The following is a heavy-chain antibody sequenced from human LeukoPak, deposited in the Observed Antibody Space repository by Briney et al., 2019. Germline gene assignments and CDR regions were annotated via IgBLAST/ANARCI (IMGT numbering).Heavy chain of an antibody. CDR2: INPNSGGT. V-gene: IGHV1-2*02. CDR1: GYTFTGYY. CDR3: ARGGGYCSSTSCKEVNYYYYMDV. D-gene: IGHD2-2*01. Sequence: ASVKVSCKASGYTFTGYYMHWVRQAPGQGLEWMGWINPNSGGTNYAQKFQGRVTMTRDTSISTAYMELSRLRSDDTAVYYCARGGGYCSSTSCKEVNYYYYMDVWGKGTTVTISS. J-gene: IGHJ6*03.